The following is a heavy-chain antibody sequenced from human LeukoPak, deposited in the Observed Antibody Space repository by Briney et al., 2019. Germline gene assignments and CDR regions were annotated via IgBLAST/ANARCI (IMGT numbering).Heavy chain of an antibody. J-gene: IGHJ3*02. D-gene: IGHD5-24*01. V-gene: IGHV3-9*01. CDR2: ISWNSGSI. CDR3: AKESVEMATISAFDI. Sequence: GGSLRLSCAASGFTFDDYAVHWVRQAPGKGLEWVSGISWNSGSIGYADSVKGRFTISRDNAKNSLYLQMNSLRAEDTALYYCAKESVEMATISAFDIWGQGTMVTVSS. CDR1: GFTFDDYA.